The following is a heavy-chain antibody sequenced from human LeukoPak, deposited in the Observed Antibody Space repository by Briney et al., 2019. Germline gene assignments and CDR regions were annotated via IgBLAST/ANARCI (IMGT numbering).Heavy chain of an antibody. V-gene: IGHV3-23*01. Sequence: RGSLRLSCAASGFTFSSYAMSWVRQAPGKGLEWVSAISGSGGSTYYADSVKGRFTISRDNSKNTLYLQMNSLRAEDTAVYYCAKHCSSTSCYFRFDYWGQGTLVTVSS. D-gene: IGHD2-2*01. CDR3: AKHCSSTSCYFRFDY. CDR2: ISGSGGST. CDR1: GFTFSSYA. J-gene: IGHJ4*02.